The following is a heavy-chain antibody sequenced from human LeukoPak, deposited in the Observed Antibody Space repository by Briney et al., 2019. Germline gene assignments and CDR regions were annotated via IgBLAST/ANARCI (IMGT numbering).Heavy chain of an antibody. CDR1: GYTFTGYY. J-gene: IGHJ6*03. D-gene: IGHD3-10*01. V-gene: IGHV1-2*02. CDR2: LNPNSGGT. CDR3: ARAGVLWFGDYYYYMDV. Sequence: ASVKVSCKASGYTFTGYYMHWVRQAPGQGLEWMGWLNPNSGGTNYAQKLQGRVTMTRDTSISTAYMELSSLRSEDTAVYYCARAGVLWFGDYYYYMDVWGKGTTVTISS.